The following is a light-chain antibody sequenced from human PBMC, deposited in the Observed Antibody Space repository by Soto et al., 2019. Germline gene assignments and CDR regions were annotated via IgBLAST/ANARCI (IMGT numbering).Light chain of an antibody. Sequence: QSALTQPASVSGSPGQSITISCTGSSSDVGGYNYVSCYQQHPGKAPKLMIYDVSNRPSGVSNRFSGSKSGNTASLTISGLQAEDEADYYCSSYTSSRGVFGTGTKVTVL. J-gene: IGLJ1*01. V-gene: IGLV2-14*01. CDR2: DVS. CDR3: SSYTSSRGV. CDR1: SSDVGGYNY.